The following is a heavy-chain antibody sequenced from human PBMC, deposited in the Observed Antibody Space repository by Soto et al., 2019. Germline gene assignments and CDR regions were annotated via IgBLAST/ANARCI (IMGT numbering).Heavy chain of an antibody. CDR1: GGSISSGGYY. CDR3: ARDGGLLWFGEFS. V-gene: IGHV4-31*03. D-gene: IGHD3-10*01. Sequence: SETLSLTCTVSGGSISSGGYYWSWIRQHPGKGLEWIGYIYYSGSTYYNPSLKSRVTISVDTSKNQFSLKLSSATAADTAVYYCARDGGLLWFGEFSWGQGTLVTVSS. J-gene: IGHJ5*02. CDR2: IYYSGST.